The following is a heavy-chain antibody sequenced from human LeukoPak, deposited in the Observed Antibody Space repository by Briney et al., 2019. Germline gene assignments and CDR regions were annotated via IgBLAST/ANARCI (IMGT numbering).Heavy chain of an antibody. CDR1: GVSISSYY. CDR3: ARQTGSGLFTLP. D-gene: IGHD3/OR15-3a*01. V-gene: IGHV4-59*04. Sequence: SETLSLTCTVSGVSISSYYWSWIRQPPGKGLEWIGSIYYTGNTYYNASLKSRVTLSIDTSKNPISLRLTSVTATDTAMYYCARQTGSGLFTLPGGQGTLVTVSS. J-gene: IGHJ4*02. CDR2: IYYTGNT.